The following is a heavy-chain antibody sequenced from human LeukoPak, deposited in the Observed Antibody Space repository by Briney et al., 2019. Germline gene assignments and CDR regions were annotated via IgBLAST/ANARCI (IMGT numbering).Heavy chain of an antibody. Sequence: ASVKVSCKASGYTFTSYYIHWARQAPGQGLEWMGIINPSGGSTSYAQKFRGRVTMTRDTSTSTVYMELSSLRSEDTAVYYCAREITLSLLLGDLFDYWGQGTLVTVSS. CDR3: AREITLSLLLGDLFDY. CDR2: INPSGGST. CDR1: GYTFTSYY. V-gene: IGHV1-46*01. J-gene: IGHJ4*02. D-gene: IGHD2-15*01.